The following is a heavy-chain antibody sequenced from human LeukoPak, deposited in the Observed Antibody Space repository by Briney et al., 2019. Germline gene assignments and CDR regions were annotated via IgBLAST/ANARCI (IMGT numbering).Heavy chain of an antibody. CDR1: GYTFSTYG. D-gene: IGHD2-15*01. CDR3: ARDRDYCSGGSCYSNFDY. J-gene: IGHJ4*02. V-gene: IGHV1-18*01. Sequence: GAPVKASCKASGYTFSTYGISWVRQAPGQGREWMGWISAYNGNTNYAQKLQGRVTMTTDTSTSTAYKELRSLRSDDTAVYYCARDRDYCSGGSCYSNFDYWGQGTLVTVSS. CDR2: ISAYNGNT.